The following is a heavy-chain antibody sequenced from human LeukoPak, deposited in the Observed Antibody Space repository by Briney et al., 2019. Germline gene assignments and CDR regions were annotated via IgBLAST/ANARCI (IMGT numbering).Heavy chain of an antibody. CDR2: ISSSGSTI. J-gene: IGHJ4*02. D-gene: IGHD5-18*01. Sequence: GGYLRLSCAASGFTFSSYEMNWVRQAPGKGLEWVSYISSSGSTIYYADSVKGRFTISRDNAKNSLYLQMNSLRAEDTAVHYCARGTGQLWFFDYWGQGTLVTVSS. CDR1: GFTFSSYE. CDR3: ARGTGQLWFFDY. V-gene: IGHV3-48*03.